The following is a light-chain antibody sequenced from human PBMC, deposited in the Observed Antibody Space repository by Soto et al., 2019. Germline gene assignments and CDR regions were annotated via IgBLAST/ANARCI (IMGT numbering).Light chain of an antibody. CDR2: DND. V-gene: IGLV1-51*01. CDR1: SSDLGNNY. J-gene: IGLJ1*01. Sequence: QSVLTQPPSVSAAPGQKVSISCSGSSSDLGNNYVSWYQHLPGTAPKLLIYDNDKRPSGIPDRFSGSKSGTSATLAITGLQTGDEADYYCGTWDSSLTTGGVFGTGTKLTFL. CDR3: GTWDSSLTTGGV.